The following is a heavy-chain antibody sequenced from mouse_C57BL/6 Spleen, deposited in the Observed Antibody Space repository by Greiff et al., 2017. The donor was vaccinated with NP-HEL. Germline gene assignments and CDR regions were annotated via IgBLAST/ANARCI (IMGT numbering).Heavy chain of an antibody. D-gene: IGHD2-13*01. CDR1: GYAFSSSW. CDR2: IYPGDGDT. Sequence: VQLQQSGPELVKPGASVKISCKASGYAFSSSWMNWVKQRPGKGLEWIGRIYPGDGDTNYNGKFKGKATLTADKSSSTAYMQLSSLTSEDSAVYYCARSKVRRIYFDYWGQGTTLTVSS. J-gene: IGHJ2*01. V-gene: IGHV1-82*01. CDR3: ARSKVRRIYFDY.